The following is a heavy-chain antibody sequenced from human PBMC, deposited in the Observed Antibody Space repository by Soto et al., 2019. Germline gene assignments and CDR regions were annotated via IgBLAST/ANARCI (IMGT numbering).Heavy chain of an antibody. J-gene: IGHJ6*03. Sequence: QVQLVQSGAEVKKPGASVKVSCKASGYTFTSYGISWVRQAPGQGLEWMGWISAYNGNTNYAQRLQGRVTMTTDTSTSGAXXXXXXXXXXXXXXYXCAXXMXXXNYYYYYMDVWGKGTTVTVSS. D-gene: IGHD3-10*01. V-gene: IGHV1-18*01. CDR1: GYTFTSYG. CDR2: ISAYNGNT. CDR3: AXXMXXXNYYYYYMDV.